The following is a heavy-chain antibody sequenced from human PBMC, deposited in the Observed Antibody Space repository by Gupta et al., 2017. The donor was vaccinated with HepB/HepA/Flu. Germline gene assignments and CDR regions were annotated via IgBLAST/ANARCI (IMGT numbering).Heavy chain of an antibody. Sequence: QGQLVQSGAEVRKPGASVKVSCKASGYTFTTYYIHWLRQAPGQGLEWMGWINPNGGGTLFAQKFQGRVTLTRDTSISTAYMEMSSLTSDDTAGYYCAGYWATAAGLTNEVVDGGGQGTVVPVSS. D-gene: IGHD6-13*01. CDR2: INPNGGGT. V-gene: IGHV1-2*02. J-gene: IGHJ3*01. CDR3: AGYWATAAGLTNEVVDG. CDR1: GYTFTTYY.